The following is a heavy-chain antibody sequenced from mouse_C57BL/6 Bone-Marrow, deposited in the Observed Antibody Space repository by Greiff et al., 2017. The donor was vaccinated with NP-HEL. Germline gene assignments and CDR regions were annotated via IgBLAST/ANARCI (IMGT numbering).Heavy chain of an antibody. J-gene: IGHJ4*01. V-gene: IGHV3-8*01. CDR1: GYSITSDY. Sequence: VQLKESGPGLAKPSQTLFLTCSVTGYSITSDYWNWIRKFPGNKLEYMGYISYSGSTYYNPSLKSRISITRDTSKNQYYLQLNSVTTEDTATYYCARSAYGSSYAMDYWGQGTSVTVSS. CDR3: ARSAYGSSYAMDY. D-gene: IGHD1-1*01. CDR2: ISYSGST.